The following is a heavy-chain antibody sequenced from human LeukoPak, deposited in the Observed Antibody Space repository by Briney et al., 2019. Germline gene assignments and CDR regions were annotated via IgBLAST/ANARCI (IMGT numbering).Heavy chain of an antibody. CDR1: GYSFTSYW. CDR3: ARPSSDWYDYFDY. Sequence: GESLQISCKGSGYSFTSYWIGWVRQMPGKGLEWMGIIYPGDSDTRYSPSFQGQVTISADKSISTAYLQWSSLKTSDTAMYYCARPSSDWYDYFDYWGQGTLVAVSS. CDR2: IYPGDSDT. D-gene: IGHD6-19*01. V-gene: IGHV5-51*01. J-gene: IGHJ4*02.